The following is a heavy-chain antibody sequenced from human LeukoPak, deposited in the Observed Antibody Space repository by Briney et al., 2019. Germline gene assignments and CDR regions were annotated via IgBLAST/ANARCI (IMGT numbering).Heavy chain of an antibody. V-gene: IGHV6-1*01. Sequence: SQTLSLTCAISGDSVSSSSAALNWSRQSPSRGLEWLGRTYYRSKWYNGYAVSVKSRITITPDTSKNQFSLQLNSATPEDTAVYYCARGNNGYIDYWGQGTLVTVSS. J-gene: IGHJ4*02. CDR1: GDSVSSSSAA. CDR3: ARGNNGYIDY. D-gene: IGHD2-8*01. CDR2: TYYRSKWYN.